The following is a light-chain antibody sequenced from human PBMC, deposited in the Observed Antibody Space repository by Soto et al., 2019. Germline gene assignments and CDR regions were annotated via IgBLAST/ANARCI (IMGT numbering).Light chain of an antibody. CDR1: QSISTY. V-gene: IGKV1-39*01. CDR2: GAS. CDR3: QQSFSQPWT. J-gene: IGKJ1*01. Sequence: DIQMTQSPSSLSASLGDRVTITCRASQSISTYVNWYQQKPGKAPNLLIFGASRLQSGVPSRFSGSRSGTDFTLTISSLRPEDFATYFCQQSFSQPWTFGQGTKLEIK.